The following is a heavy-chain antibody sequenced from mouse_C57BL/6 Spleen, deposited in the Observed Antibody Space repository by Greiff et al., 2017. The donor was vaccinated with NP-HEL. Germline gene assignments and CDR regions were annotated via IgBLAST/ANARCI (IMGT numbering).Heavy chain of an antibody. D-gene: IGHD2-1*01. CDR3: AREGDYYGNYGFAY. Sequence: QVQLQQSGAELVKPGASVKISCKASGYTFTDYYINWVQQRPGQGLEWIGKIGPGSGSTYYNEKFKGKATLTADKSSSTAYMQLSSLTSEDSAVYFCAREGDYYGNYGFAYWGQGTLVTVSA. CDR2: IGPGSGST. CDR1: GYTFTDYY. V-gene: IGHV1-77*01. J-gene: IGHJ3*01.